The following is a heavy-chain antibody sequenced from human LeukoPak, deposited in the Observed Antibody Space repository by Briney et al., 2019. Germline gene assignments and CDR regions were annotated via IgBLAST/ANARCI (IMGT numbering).Heavy chain of an antibody. CDR2: ISSSSSYI. D-gene: IGHD2-2*02. CDR1: GFSFSSNS. V-gene: IGHV3-21*01. Sequence: PGGSPRLSCAASGFSFSSNSMNWVRQAPGKGLEWVSSISSSSSYIHYADSVKGRFTISRDNAKNSLYLQMNSLRAEDTAVYYCARGAEYCSSTSCYIVYWGQGTLVTVSS. CDR3: ARGAEYCSSTSCYIVY. J-gene: IGHJ4*02.